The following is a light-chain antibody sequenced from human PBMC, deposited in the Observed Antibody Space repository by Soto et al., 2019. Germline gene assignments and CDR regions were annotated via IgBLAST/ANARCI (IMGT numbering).Light chain of an antibody. CDR2: DXS. V-gene: IGKV1-39*01. CDR1: QKVITY. CDR3: QQTQAVPRT. Sequence: DIQMTHSPSALSASVSHXVFIRCRPSQKVITYLEWXQQKPGXPPKXXXYDXSSLQSGGPLRFSGSGSGTTFILTISSLQPEDFATYFCQQTQAVPRTFGQGTKVDIK. J-gene: IGKJ1*01.